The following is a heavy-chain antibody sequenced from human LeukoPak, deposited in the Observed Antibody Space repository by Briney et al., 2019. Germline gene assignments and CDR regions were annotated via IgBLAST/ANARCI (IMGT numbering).Heavy chain of an antibody. J-gene: IGHJ4*02. Sequence: GGSLRLSCAASGFTFSSYSMNWVRQAPGKGLEWVSYISSRSATIYYADSVKGRFTISRDNAKNSLYLQMNSLRAEDTAVYYCARDPLSSSSFDLWGQGTLVTVSS. V-gene: IGHV3-48*01. CDR1: GFTFSSYS. D-gene: IGHD6-13*01. CDR3: ARDPLSSSSFDL. CDR2: ISSRSATI.